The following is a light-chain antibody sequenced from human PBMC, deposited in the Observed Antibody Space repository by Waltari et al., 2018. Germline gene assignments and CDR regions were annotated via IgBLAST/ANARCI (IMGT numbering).Light chain of an antibody. V-gene: IGKV3-11*01. CDR1: QSVSSY. Sequence: EIVLTQSQATLSLSPGERATLSCRASQSVSSYLAWYQQKPGQDPGLLIYDASNRATGIPARFSGSGSGTDFTLTISSLEPEDFAVYYCQQRSNWPRHTFGGGTKVEIK. CDR3: QQRSNWPRHT. CDR2: DAS. J-gene: IGKJ4*01.